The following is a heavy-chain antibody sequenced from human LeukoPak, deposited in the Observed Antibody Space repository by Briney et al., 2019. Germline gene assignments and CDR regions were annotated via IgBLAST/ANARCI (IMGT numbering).Heavy chain of an antibody. CDR2: INHSGST. V-gene: IGHV4-34*01. Sequence: PLETLSLTCAVYGGSFRGYYWSWIRQPPGKGLEWIGEINHSGSTNYNPSLKSRVTISVDTSKNQFSLKLSSVTAADTAVYYCARRWRSYGSGSYLNWFDPWGQGTLVTVSS. CDR1: GGSFRGYY. CDR3: ARRWRSYGSGSYLNWFDP. J-gene: IGHJ5*02. D-gene: IGHD3-10*01.